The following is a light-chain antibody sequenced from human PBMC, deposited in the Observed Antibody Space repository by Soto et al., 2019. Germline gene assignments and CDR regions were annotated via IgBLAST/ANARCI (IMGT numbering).Light chain of an antibody. Sequence: ETVMTQSPVTLSVSPGDTATLSCRASQRVSSHLAWYQQKPGQAPRLLIYGASSRATGIPDRFSGSGSGTDFTLTISRLEPEDFAVYYCQQYGSSSWTFGQGTKVDIK. CDR1: QRVSSH. J-gene: IGKJ1*01. CDR3: QQYGSSSWT. CDR2: GAS. V-gene: IGKV3-20*01.